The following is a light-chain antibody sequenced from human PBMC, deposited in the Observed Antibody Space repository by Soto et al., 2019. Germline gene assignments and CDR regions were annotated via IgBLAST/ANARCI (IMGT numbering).Light chain of an antibody. CDR2: GAS. J-gene: IGKJ4*01. CDR1: QSVSSAY. V-gene: IGKV3-20*01. Sequence: EIVLTQSPGTLSLSPGERATLSCRASQSVSSAYLAWYQHKPGQPPRLLIYGASSRATGIPDRFGGSGSGTDFTLTISRLEPEDFAVYYCQQYASSPLTFGGGTKVEIK. CDR3: QQYASSPLT.